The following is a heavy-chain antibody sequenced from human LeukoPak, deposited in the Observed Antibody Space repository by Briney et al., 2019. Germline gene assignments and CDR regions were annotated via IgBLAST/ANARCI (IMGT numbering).Heavy chain of an antibody. D-gene: IGHD1-1*01. CDR1: GLTFSSYA. CDR3: ARTGLDHAFDI. Sequence: GGSLRLSCAASGLTFSSYAMHWVRQAPGKGLEWVANIKQDGSETYYVDSVKGRFTISRDNAKNSLYLQMNSLTAEDTALYYCARTGLDHAFDIWGQGTKVTVSS. V-gene: IGHV3-7*01. CDR2: IKQDGSET. J-gene: IGHJ3*02.